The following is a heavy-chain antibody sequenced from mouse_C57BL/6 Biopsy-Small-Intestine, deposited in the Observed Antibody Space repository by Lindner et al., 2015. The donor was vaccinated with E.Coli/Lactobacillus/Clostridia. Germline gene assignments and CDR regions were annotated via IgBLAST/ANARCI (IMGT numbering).Heavy chain of an antibody. Sequence: SVKVSCKASGYNFTTFDITWVRQATGQGLEWMGWMNPNSGNTGYAQKFQGRVTFTRNTSTNTAYMELRSLRSDDTAVYYCAGDGSEASSDYWGQGTLVTVSS. CDR2: MNPNSGNT. D-gene: IGHD1-1*01. V-gene: IGHV1-84*02. J-gene: IGHJ4*01. CDR3: AGDGSEASSDY. CDR1: GYNFTTFD.